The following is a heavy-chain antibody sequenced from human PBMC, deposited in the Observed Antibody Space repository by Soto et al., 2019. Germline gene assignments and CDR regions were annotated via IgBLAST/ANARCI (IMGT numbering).Heavy chain of an antibody. V-gene: IGHV3-23*01. Sequence: GGSLRLSCAASGFTFSSYAMSWVRQAPGKGLEWVSAISGSGGSTYYAGSVKGRFTISRDNSKNTLYLQMNSLRAEDTAVYYCAKGGGEDCGGDCYLDYWGQGTLVTVSS. J-gene: IGHJ4*02. D-gene: IGHD2-21*02. CDR1: GFTFSSYA. CDR3: AKGGGEDCGGDCYLDY. CDR2: ISGSGGST.